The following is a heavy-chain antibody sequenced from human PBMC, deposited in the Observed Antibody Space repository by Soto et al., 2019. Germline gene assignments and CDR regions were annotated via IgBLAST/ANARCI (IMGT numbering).Heavy chain of an antibody. J-gene: IGHJ6*02. V-gene: IGHV4-59*12. Sequence: SETLSLTCTVSGGSISSYYWSWIRQPPGKGLEWIGNIYYSGSTNYNPSLKSRVTISVDTSKNQFSLKLSSVTAADTAVYYCARGLDYREYYYYYGMDVWGQGTTVTVSS. D-gene: IGHD4-17*01. CDR1: GGSISSYY. CDR3: ARGLDYREYYYYYGMDV. CDR2: IYYSGST.